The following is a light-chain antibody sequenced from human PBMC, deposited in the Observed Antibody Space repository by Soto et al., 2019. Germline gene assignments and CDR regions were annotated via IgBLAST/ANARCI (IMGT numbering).Light chain of an antibody. CDR1: QSVSSSY. CDR2: GAS. Sequence: EIVLTQSPCTLALSPGERATLSCRASQSVSSSYLAWYQQKPGHAPSLLIYGASSRATGIPDRFSGSGSGTDFTLTISRPEPEDFAVYYCQQYGSSITFGQGTKVDIK. V-gene: IGKV3-20*01. CDR3: QQYGSSIT. J-gene: IGKJ1*01.